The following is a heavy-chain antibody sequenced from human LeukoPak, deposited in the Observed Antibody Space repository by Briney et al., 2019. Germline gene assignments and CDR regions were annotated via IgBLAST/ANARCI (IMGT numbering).Heavy chain of an antibody. V-gene: IGHV3-7*01. CDR1: GFTFSNYW. CDR3: ARVTRGYSGYVPFDY. J-gene: IGHJ4*02. Sequence: GGSLRLSCAASGFTFSNYWMAWVRQAPGKGPEWVANINLDGSQKYYVDSVKGRFTISRDNAKNSLYLQMNSLRAEDTAVYYCARVTRGYSGYVPFDYWGQGTLVTVSS. D-gene: IGHD5-12*01. CDR2: INLDGSQK.